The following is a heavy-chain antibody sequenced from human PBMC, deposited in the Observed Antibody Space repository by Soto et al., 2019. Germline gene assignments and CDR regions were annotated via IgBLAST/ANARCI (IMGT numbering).Heavy chain of an antibody. CDR2: ISGSGGST. Sequence: GGSLRLSCAASGFTFSNYAMSWVRQAPGRGLEWVSAISGSGGSTYYSDSVKGRFTISRDNSKNTLSLQANSLNAEDTALYYCAKPYYEILTGYSPFDSWGQGTLVTVSS. CDR3: AKPYYEILTGYSPFDS. CDR1: GFTFSNYA. J-gene: IGHJ4*02. D-gene: IGHD3-9*01. V-gene: IGHV3-23*01.